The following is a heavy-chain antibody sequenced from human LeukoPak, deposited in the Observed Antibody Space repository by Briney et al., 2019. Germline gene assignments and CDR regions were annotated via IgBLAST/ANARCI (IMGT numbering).Heavy chain of an antibody. CDR1: GFTFSSYA. CDR3: ARDRIVGATLYYYYGMDV. D-gene: IGHD1-26*01. Sequence: GRSLRLSCAASGFTFSSYAMHWVRQAPGKGLEWVAVISYDGSNKYYADSVKGRFTISRDNSKNTLYLQMNSLRPEDTAVYYCARDRIVGATLYYYYGMDVWGQGTTVTVSS. V-gene: IGHV3-30*04. J-gene: IGHJ6*02. CDR2: ISYDGSNK.